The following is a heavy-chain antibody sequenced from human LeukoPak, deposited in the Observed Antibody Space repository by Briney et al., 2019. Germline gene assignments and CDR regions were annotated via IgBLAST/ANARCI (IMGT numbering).Heavy chain of an antibody. CDR3: ARDVGASVDDY. Sequence: PGGSLRLSCAASGFTFSSYSMNWVRQAPGKGLEWVSYISSSSSTIYYADSVKGRFTISRDNAKNSLYLQMNSLRAEDTAVYYCARDVGASVDDYWGQGTQVTVSS. CDR2: ISSSSSTI. CDR1: GFTFSSYS. J-gene: IGHJ4*02. V-gene: IGHV3-48*01. D-gene: IGHD1-26*01.